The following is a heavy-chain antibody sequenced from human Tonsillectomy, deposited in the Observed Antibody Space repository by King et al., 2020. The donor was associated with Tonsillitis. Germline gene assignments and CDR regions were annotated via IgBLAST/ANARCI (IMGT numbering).Heavy chain of an antibody. CDR1: GFTFRSNA. CDR2: IGGAGVTT. CDR3: AKGGRDTSGYFVRFDY. D-gene: IGHD3-22*01. J-gene: IGHJ4*02. V-gene: IGHV3-23*04. Sequence: VQLVESGGGLLQPGGSLRLSCAASGFTFRSNAMSWVRQAPGEGLEWVSLIGGAGVTTYYADSVKGRFTISRDNSKNTLYLQMNSLRADDTAIYYCAKGGRDTSGYFVRFDYWGQGTLVTVAS.